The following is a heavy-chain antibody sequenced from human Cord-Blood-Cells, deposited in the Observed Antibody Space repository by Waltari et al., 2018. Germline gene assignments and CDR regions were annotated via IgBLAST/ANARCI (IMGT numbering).Heavy chain of an antibody. CDR3: ARLTYDSSGYFIDY. V-gene: IGHV4-39*01. CDR1: GGSISSRRYY. J-gene: IGHJ4*02. D-gene: IGHD3-22*01. Sequence: QLQLQESGPGLVKPSATLSLTCTVSGGSISSRRYYWGRIRQPPGKGLEWIGSIYYSGSTYYNPSLKSRVTISVDTSKNQFSLKLSSVTAADTAVYYCARLTYDSSGYFIDYWGQGTLVTVSS. CDR2: IYYSGST.